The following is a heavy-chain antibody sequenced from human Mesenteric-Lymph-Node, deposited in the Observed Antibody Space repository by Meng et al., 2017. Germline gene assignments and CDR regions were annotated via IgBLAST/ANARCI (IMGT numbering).Heavy chain of an antibody. CDR2: ISSSSSYI. V-gene: IGHV3-21*01. Sequence: AGSLRLSRAASGFTFSSYSMNWVRQAPGKGLEWVSSISSSSSYIYYADSVKGRFTISRDNAKNSLYLQMNSLRAEDTAVYYCARVRSSGWQWYFDYWGQGTLVTVSS. CDR3: ARVRSSGWQWYFDY. J-gene: IGHJ4*02. D-gene: IGHD6-19*01. CDR1: GFTFSSYS.